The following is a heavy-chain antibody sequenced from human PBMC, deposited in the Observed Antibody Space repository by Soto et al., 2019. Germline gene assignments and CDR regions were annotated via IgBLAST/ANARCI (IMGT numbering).Heavy chain of an antibody. CDR1: GYTFTTYY. D-gene: IGHD2-15*01. J-gene: IGHJ4*02. CDR3: ARAGYCSGGTCFHGNCDY. Sequence: QVQLVQSGAEVKRPGASVKVSCKASGYTFTTYYMHWGRQAPGQGLEWLGIINPNGGSTTYAQKFQGRVTMTMDTSTSTVYLELSSLRSEDTAVYYCARAGYCSGGTCFHGNCDYWGQGTLVTVSA. CDR2: INPNGGST. V-gene: IGHV1-46*01.